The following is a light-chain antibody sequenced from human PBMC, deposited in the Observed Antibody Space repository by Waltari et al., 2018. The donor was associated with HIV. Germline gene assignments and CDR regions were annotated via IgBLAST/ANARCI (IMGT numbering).Light chain of an antibody. Sequence: DVVLTQSPVYLLVTLGQPASISCKTSQTLVSSDGNTYLNWFQQRPGQSPRRLIYKVSYRDFGVSDRFSGSGSGTDFKLKISRVEAEDVGDYFCLQTTHCPPFSFGPGTKVDF. CDR3: LQTTHCPPFS. CDR2: KVS. V-gene: IGKV2-30*01. CDR1: QTLVSSDGNTY. J-gene: IGKJ3*01.